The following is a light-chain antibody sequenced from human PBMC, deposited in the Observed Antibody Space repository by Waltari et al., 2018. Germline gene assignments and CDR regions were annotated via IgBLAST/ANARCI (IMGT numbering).Light chain of an antibody. Sequence: SYELTQPPSVSVSPGQTARTTCSADALTRQYTYWYQQKPGHAPVLVIFKDTGRPSAIHERFSGSTSGPTATLTITGVRAEDEADYYCQSPDISATFVVFGGGTKLAVL. V-gene: IGLV3-25*03. CDR2: KDT. CDR1: ALTRQY. CDR3: QSPDISATFVV. J-gene: IGLJ2*01.